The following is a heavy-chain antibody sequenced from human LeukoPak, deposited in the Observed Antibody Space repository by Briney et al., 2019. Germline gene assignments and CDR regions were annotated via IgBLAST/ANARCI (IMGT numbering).Heavy chain of an antibody. CDR2: INHSGST. CDR3: ASIMSGHDYYDSSGYSFPEDY. CDR1: GGSFSGYY. V-gene: IGHV4-34*01. J-gene: IGHJ4*02. D-gene: IGHD3-22*01. Sequence: SETLSVTCAVYGGSFSGYYWSWIRQPPGKGLEWIGEINHSGSTNYNPSLKSRVTISVDAYKNQFSLKLSSVTAADTAVYYCASIMSGHDYYDSSGYSFPEDYWGQGTLVTVSS.